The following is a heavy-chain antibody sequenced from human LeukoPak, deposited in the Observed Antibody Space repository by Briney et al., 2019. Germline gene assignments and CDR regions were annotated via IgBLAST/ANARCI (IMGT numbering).Heavy chain of an antibody. CDR2: IKEDGSEK. CDR3: VRDCGFHTFDY. Sequence: GGSLRLSCAASGFTFSGYWMTWVRQAPGKGLEYVVNIKEDGSEKYYVDPVKGPFTISRDNTKNSLYLQMSSLRGDDTAVYYCVRDCGFHTFDYWGQGTLVTVSS. CDR1: GFTFSGYW. J-gene: IGHJ4*02. D-gene: IGHD2-21*01. V-gene: IGHV3-7*05.